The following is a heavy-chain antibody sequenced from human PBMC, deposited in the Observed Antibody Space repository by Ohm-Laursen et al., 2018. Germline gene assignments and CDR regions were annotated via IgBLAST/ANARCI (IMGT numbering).Heavy chain of an antibody. D-gene: IGHD7-27*01. J-gene: IGHJ6*02. Sequence: PGTLSLTCTVSGGSISSYYWSWIRQPPGKGLEWIGYIYYSGSTNYNPSLKSRVTILVDTSKNQFSLKLSSVTAADTAVYYCARALGGYPISYYYGMDVWGQGTTVTVSS. CDR1: GGSISSYY. V-gene: IGHV4-59*01. CDR3: ARALGGYPISYYYGMDV. CDR2: IYYSGST.